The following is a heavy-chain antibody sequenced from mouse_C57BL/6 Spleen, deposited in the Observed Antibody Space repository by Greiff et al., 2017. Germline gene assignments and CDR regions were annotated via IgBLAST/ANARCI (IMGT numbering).Heavy chain of an antibody. V-gene: IGHV1-81*01. CDR2: ISPRSGNT. J-gene: IGHJ3*01. CDR3: ARNGYDGSWFAY. CDR1: GYTFTSSG. Sequence: VQLPQSGAELARPGASVKLSCKASGYTFTSSGLSWVKQRPGQGLEWIGEISPRSGNTYYNEKFKGKATLTADKSSSTAYMELRSLTSEDSAVYFCARNGYDGSWFAYWGQGTLVTVSA. D-gene: IGHD2-2*01.